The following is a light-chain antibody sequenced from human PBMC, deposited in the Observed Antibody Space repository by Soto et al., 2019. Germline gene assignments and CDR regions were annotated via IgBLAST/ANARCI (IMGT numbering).Light chain of an antibody. J-gene: IGKJ4*01. Sequence: EIVLTQSPGTLSLSPGERATLSCRASQSVANNYLAWYQQKPGQAPRFLMYDASSRATGIPARFSGSGSGTDFTLTISRLEPEDFAVYYGEQYGSTPLTFGGGTKVEIK. V-gene: IGKV3-20*01. CDR1: QSVANNY. CDR3: EQYGSTPLT. CDR2: DAS.